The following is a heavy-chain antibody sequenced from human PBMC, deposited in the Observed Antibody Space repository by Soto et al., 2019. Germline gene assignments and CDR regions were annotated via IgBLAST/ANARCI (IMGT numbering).Heavy chain of an antibody. CDR3: ARDTWIQLWGYYYGMDV. CDR2: IYYSGST. Sequence: SETLSLTCTVSGGSISSYYWSWIRQPPGKGLEWIGYIYYSGSTNYNPSLKSRVTISVDTSKNQFSLKLSSVTAADTAVYYCARDTWIQLWGYYYGMDVWGQGTTVTVSS. D-gene: IGHD5-18*01. V-gene: IGHV4-59*01. CDR1: GGSISSYY. J-gene: IGHJ6*02.